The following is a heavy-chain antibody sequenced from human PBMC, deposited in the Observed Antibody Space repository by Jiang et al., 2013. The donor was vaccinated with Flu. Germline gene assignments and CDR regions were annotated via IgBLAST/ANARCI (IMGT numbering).Heavy chain of an antibody. CDR2: TYYRSKWYN. D-gene: IGHD2-2*02. CDR3: ARDFPATAIGWGNLFDP. CDR1: GDSVSSNSAA. Sequence: SQTLSLTCAISGDSVSSNSAAWNWIRQSPSRGLEWLGRTYYRSKWYNDYAVSVKSRITINPDTSKNQFSLQLNSVTPEDTAVYYCARDFPATAIGWGNLFDPWGQGTLVTVSS. J-gene: IGHJ5*02. V-gene: IGHV6-1*01.